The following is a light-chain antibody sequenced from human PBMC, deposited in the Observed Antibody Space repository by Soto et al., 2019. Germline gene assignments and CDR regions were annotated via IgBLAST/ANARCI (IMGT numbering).Light chain of an antibody. Sequence: EIVLTQSPGTLSLSPGERATLSCRASQSVSSSYLAWYQQKPGQAPRLLIYGASSRATGIPDRFSGSGSGTDCTLTISRLEPGDFAVYYCQQYGSSPPAFGQGTRLEI. CDR1: QSVSSSY. CDR2: GAS. CDR3: QQYGSSPPA. J-gene: IGKJ5*01. V-gene: IGKV3-20*01.